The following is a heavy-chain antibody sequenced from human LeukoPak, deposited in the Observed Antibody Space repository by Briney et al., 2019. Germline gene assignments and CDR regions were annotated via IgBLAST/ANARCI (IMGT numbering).Heavy chain of an antibody. CDR2: INPNSVGT. D-gene: IGHD2-15*01. CDR1: GYTFTGYY. J-gene: IGHJ5*02. V-gene: IGHV1-2*02. CDR3: ARGYCSGGSCRQRDWFDP. Sequence: ASVKVSCKASGYTFTGYYMHWVRQAPGQGLEWMGWINPNSVGTNYAQKFQGGVTMTRDTSISTAYMELSRLRSDDTAVYYCARGYCSGGSCRQRDWFDPWGQGTLVTVSS.